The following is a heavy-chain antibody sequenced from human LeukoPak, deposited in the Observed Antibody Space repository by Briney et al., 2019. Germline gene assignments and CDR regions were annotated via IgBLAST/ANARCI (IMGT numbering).Heavy chain of an antibody. Sequence: PGGSPRLSCAASGFTVSSNYMSWVRQAPGKGLEWVSVIYSGGSTYYADSVKGRFTISRDNSKNTLYLQMNSLRAEDTAVYYCARVTGVNWFDPWGQGTLVTVSS. CDR1: GFTVSSNY. CDR3: ARVTGVNWFDP. D-gene: IGHD1-20*01. J-gene: IGHJ5*02. CDR2: IYSGGST. V-gene: IGHV3-53*01.